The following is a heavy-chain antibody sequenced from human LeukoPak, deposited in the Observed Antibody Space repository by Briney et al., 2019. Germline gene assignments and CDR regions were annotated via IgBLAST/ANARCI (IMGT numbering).Heavy chain of an antibody. Sequence: SETLSLTCTVSGGSISSYYWSWIRQPPGKGLEWIGYIYYSGSTNYNPSLKSRVTISVDTSKNQFSLKLSSVTAADTAVYYCARADSSGWLPTDYWGQGTLVTVSS. J-gene: IGHJ4*02. CDR2: IYYSGST. D-gene: IGHD6-19*01. CDR3: ARADSSGWLPTDY. V-gene: IGHV4-59*01. CDR1: GGSISSYY.